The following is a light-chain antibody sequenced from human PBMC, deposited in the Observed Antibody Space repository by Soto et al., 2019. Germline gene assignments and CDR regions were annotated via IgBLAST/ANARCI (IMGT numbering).Light chain of an antibody. V-gene: IGLV2-14*03. J-gene: IGLJ1*01. Sequence: QSVLTQPASVSGSPGQSITISCTGSSSDVGGYDYVSWYQHHPGKAPKLMIHDVSNRPSGVSNRFSGSKSGNTASLTISGLQAKDEADYYCSSYTSSSTPYVFGTGTKLTVL. CDR2: DVS. CDR1: SSDVGGYDY. CDR3: SSYTSSSTPYV.